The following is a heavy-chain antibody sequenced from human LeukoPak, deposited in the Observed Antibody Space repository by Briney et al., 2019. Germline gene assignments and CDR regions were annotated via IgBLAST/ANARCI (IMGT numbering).Heavy chain of an antibody. Sequence: PGGSLRLSCAASGFTFSSYSMNWVRQAPGKGLEWVSFISWDGGSTYYADSVKGRFTISRDNSKNSLYLQMSSLRAEDTAFYYCAKDTVRIAVAGIIDYWGQGTLVTVSS. J-gene: IGHJ4*02. CDR2: ISWDGGST. CDR3: AKDTVRIAVAGIIDY. V-gene: IGHV3-43D*04. D-gene: IGHD6-19*01. CDR1: GFTFSSYS.